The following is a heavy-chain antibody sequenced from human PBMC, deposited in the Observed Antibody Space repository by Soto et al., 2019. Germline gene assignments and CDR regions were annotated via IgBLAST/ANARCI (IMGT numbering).Heavy chain of an antibody. CDR1: GGTFSSYT. CDR2: IIPILGIA. J-gene: IGHJ6*03. CDR3: ARGGYSYGHTKNYYYYYMDV. Sequence: SVKVSCKASGGTFSSYTISWVRQAPGQGLEWMGRIIPILGIANYAQKFQGRVTITADKSTSTAYMELSSLRSEDTAVYYCARGGYSYGHTKNYYYYYMDVWGKGTTVTVSS. V-gene: IGHV1-69*02. D-gene: IGHD5-18*01.